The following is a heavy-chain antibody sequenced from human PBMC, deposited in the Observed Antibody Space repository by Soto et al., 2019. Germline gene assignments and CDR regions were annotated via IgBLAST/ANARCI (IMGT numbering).Heavy chain of an antibody. Sequence: EVQLLESGGGLVQPGGSLRLSCAASGFTFSSYTMTWVRQAPGKGLEWVSGISGSGGSTSYADSVKGRFTISRDNSKNILYLQMNSLRAGDTAVYYCALQTTVNAFDPWGQGTLVTLSS. D-gene: IGHD4-17*01. CDR1: GFTFSSYT. CDR3: ALQTTVNAFDP. J-gene: IGHJ5*02. CDR2: ISGSGGST. V-gene: IGHV3-23*01.